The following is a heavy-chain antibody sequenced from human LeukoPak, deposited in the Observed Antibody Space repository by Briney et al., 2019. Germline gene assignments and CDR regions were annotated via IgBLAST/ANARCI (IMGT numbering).Heavy chain of an antibody. CDR1: GFTFSTYN. CDR3: ARDPYSGHYGNDYYYYMDV. D-gene: IGHD5-12*01. J-gene: IGHJ6*03. Sequence: GGSLRLSCEASGFTFSTYNMNWVSQAAGKRLEWVSSITSSSSYAFYADSVKCRFTISSDNAKSSLYLQMNNLRAEDTAVYYCARDPYSGHYGNDYYYYMDVWGKGTTVTISS. CDR2: ITSSSSYA. V-gene: IGHV3-21*01.